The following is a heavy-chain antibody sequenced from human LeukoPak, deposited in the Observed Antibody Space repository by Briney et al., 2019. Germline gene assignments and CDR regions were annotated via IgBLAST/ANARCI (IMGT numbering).Heavy chain of an antibody. V-gene: IGHV4-4*02. J-gene: IGHJ3*01. CDR3: GRHANGDSSAAFDL. CDR1: GDSISDKYW. D-gene: IGHD2-8*01. Sequence: SETLSLTCAVSGDSISDKYWWRWVRQFPDQGLEWIGEVYRSGGTSYNPSLKSRVTVSIDYSKNQFSLNLRSVTAADTAVYYCGRHANGDSSAAFDLWGQGTMVFVSS. CDR2: VYRSGGT.